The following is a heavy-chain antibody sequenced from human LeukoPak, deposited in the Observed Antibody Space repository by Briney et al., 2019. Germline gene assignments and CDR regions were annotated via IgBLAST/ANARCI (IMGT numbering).Heavy chain of an antibody. CDR3: ASVLRYFDWLVAFDY. CDR2: IYYSGST. J-gene: IGHJ4*02. D-gene: IGHD3-9*01. V-gene: IGHV4-39*01. CDR1: GGSISSYY. Sequence: SETLSLTCTVSGGSISSYYWGWIRQPPGKGLEWIGSIYYSGSTYYNPSLKSRVTISVDTSKNQFSLKLSSVTAADTAVYYCASVLRYFDWLVAFDYWGQGTLVTVSS.